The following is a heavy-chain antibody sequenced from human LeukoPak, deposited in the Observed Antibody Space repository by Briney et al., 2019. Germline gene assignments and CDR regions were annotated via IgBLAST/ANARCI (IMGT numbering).Heavy chain of an antibody. J-gene: IGHJ3*02. CDR1: GFTFSSYW. CDR3: ARGTYYDFWSGYYGVPETDAFDI. Sequence: GGSLRLSCAASGFTFSSYWMSWVRQAPGKGLGWVANIKQDGSEKYYVDSVKGRFTISRDNAKNSLYLQMNSLRAEDTAVYYCARGTYYDFWSGYYGVPETDAFDIWGQGTMVTVSS. CDR2: IKQDGSEK. V-gene: IGHV3-7*01. D-gene: IGHD3-3*01.